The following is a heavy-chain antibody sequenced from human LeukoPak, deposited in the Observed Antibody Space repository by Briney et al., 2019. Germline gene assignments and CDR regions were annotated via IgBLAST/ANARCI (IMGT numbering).Heavy chain of an antibody. D-gene: IGHD4-17*01. CDR1: GTSFTSYY. V-gene: IGHV4-34*01. CDR3: TRMPTGHDY. J-gene: IGHJ4*02. CDR2: VNHSGYT. Sequence: PSETLSLTCGVSGTSFTSYYWSWIRQTPGKGLEWIGEVNHSGYTNMNPSLKSRVTISVDTSKNQFSLMTSSVTAADTAVYFCTRMPTGHDYWGQGILVTVSS.